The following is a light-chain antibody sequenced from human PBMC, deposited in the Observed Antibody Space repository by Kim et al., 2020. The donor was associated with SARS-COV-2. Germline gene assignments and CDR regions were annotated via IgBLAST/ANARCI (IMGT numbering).Light chain of an antibody. CDR3: GSRDSNHNVI. CDR1: SLRSYY. CDR2: GKN. V-gene: IGLV3-19*01. Sequence: SSELTQDPAVSVALGQTFRITCQGDSLRSYYATWYQQRPGQAPMLVIYGKNNRPSEIPDRFSGSSSGNTASLTITGAQAEDEADYYCGSRDSNHNVIFGG. J-gene: IGLJ2*01.